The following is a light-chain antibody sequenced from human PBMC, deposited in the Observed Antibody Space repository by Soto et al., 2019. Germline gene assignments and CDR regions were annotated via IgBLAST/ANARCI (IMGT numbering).Light chain of an antibody. V-gene: IGKV3-20*01. CDR2: GPS. J-gene: IGKJ1*01. Sequence: EIVLTQSPGTLSLSPGERATLSCRASESVSSSHIAWYQQKPGQSPRLLIYGPSNRATGIPDRFSGSGSGTDFALSISRLEPEDLAMYYCHQFADSPQTFGHGTKVEFK. CDR1: ESVSSSH. CDR3: HQFADSPQT.